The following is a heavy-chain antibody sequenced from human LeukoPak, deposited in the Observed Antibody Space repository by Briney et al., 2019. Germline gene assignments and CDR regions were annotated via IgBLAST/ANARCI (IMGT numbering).Heavy chain of an antibody. V-gene: IGHV3-23*01. CDR3: ARAADYYGSGSYRGAFVI. CDR2: ISGSSGST. Sequence: GGSLRLSCAASGFTFSSYAMSWVRQAPGKGLEWVSAISGSSGSTYYADSVKGRFTISRDNSKNTLYLQMNSLRAEDTAVYYCARAADYYGSGSYRGAFVIWGQGTMVTVSS. D-gene: IGHD3-10*01. J-gene: IGHJ3*02. CDR1: GFTFSSYA.